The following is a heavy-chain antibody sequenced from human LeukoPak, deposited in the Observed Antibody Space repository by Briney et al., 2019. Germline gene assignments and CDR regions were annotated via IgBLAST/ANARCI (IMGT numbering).Heavy chain of an antibody. V-gene: IGHV3-48*03. CDR3: AKAPEVEYGMDV. CDR2: ISSSGSAK. CDR1: GFTFSSYE. Sequence: GGSLRLSCAASGFTFSSYEMNWVRQTPGKGLEWVSYISSSGSAKYYADSVKGRFTISRDNAKNTLYPQMNSLRAEDTAVYYCAKAPEVEYGMDVWGQGTTVTVSS. J-gene: IGHJ6*02. D-gene: IGHD1-14*01.